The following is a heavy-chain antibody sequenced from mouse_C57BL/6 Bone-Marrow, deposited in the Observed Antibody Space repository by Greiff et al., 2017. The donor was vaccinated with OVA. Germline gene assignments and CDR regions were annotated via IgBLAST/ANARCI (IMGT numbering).Heavy chain of an antibody. CDR1: GFTFSSYA. V-gene: IGHV5-4*03. J-gene: IGHJ1*03. CDR3: ARSSYWYCDV. Sequence: EVKLVESGGGLVKPGGSLKLSCAASGFTFSSYAMSWVRQTPEKRLEWVATISDGGSYTYYPDNVKGRFTISRDNAKNNLYLQMSHLKSEDTAMYDCARSSYWYCDVWGRGNTVTVSS. CDR2: ISDGGSYT.